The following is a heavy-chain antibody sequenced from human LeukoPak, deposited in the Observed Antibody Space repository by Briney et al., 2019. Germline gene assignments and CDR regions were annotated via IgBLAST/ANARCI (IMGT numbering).Heavy chain of an antibody. J-gene: IGHJ5*02. D-gene: IGHD3-10*01. V-gene: IGHV4-34*01. CDR2: INHSGST. Sequence: SETLSLTCAVYGGSFSGYYWSWIRQPPGKGLEWIGEINHSGSTNYNPSLKSRVTISVDTSKNQFSLKLSSVTAADTAVYYCARGGGPGSYYKGWFDPWGQGTLVTVSS. CDR3: ARGGGPGSYYKGWFDP. CDR1: GGSFSGYY.